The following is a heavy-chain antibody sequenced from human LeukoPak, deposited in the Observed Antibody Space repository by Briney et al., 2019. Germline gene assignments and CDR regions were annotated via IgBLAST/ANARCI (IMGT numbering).Heavy chain of an antibody. V-gene: IGHV2-5*02. CDR2: INWDDQK. J-gene: IGHJ5*02. Sequence: SGPTLVNPTQTLTLTCTFSGFSLTASGVGVGWIRQPPGKALEWLALINWDDQKVYSPSLQSRLSITKDTSKNQVVLTMTNVDPVDTATYYCAHRRDSSGYHYRWWFAPWGQGTLVTVSS. D-gene: IGHD3-22*01. CDR3: AHRRDSSGYHYRWWFAP. CDR1: GFSLTASGVG.